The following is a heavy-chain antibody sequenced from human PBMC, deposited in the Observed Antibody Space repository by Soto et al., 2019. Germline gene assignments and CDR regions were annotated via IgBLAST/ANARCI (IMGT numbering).Heavy chain of an antibody. D-gene: IGHD3-22*01. CDR2: IYHSGTT. J-gene: IGHJ6*02. CDR1: AGSISSTNW. V-gene: IGHV4-4*02. Sequence: SETLSLTCAVSAGSISSTNWWTWVRQSPGKGLEWIGEIYHSGTTNYNPSLTSRVTLSVDKSNNQFSLKLTSVTAADTAVYYCARTSYSDSSGSYGMDGWGQGTMVTVSS. CDR3: ARTSYSDSSGSYGMDG.